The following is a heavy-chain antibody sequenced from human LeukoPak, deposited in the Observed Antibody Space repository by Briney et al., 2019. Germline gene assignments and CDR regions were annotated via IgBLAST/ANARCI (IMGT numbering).Heavy chain of an antibody. V-gene: IGHV1-18*01. CDR3: ARDVKDTRITSHYYYYYDMDV. CDR1: GYTFTSYG. Sequence: GASVKVSCKASGYTFTSYGISWVRQAPGQGLEWMGWISAYNGNTNYAQKLQGRVTMTTDTSTSTAYMELTSLRSDDTAVYYCARDVKDTRITSHYYYYYDMDVWGQGTTVIVSS. J-gene: IGHJ6*02. CDR2: ISAYNGNT. D-gene: IGHD3-16*01.